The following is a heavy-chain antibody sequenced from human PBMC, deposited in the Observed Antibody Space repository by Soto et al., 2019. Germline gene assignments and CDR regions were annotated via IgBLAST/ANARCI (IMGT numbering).Heavy chain of an antibody. V-gene: IGHV3-33*01. Sequence: GGSLRLSCAASGFTFSSYGMHWVRQAPGKGLEWVAVIWYDGSNKYYADSVKGRFTISRDNSKNTLYLQMNSLRAEDTAVYYCARDELVGATRDHDAFDIWGQGTMVTVSS. CDR2: IWYDGSNK. J-gene: IGHJ3*02. D-gene: IGHD1-26*01. CDR3: ARDELVGATRDHDAFDI. CDR1: GFTFSSYG.